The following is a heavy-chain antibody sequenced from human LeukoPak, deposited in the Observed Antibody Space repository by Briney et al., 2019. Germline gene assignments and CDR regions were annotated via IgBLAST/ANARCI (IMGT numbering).Heavy chain of an antibody. D-gene: IGHD3-22*01. CDR2: INHSGST. CDR3: ARGGVYYDSSGYYT. Sequence: SETLSLTCAVYGGSFSGYYWSWIRQPPGKGLEWIGEINHSGSTNYNPSLKSRVTMSVDTSNNQFSLKLSSVTAADTAVYYCARGGVYYDSSGYYTWGQGTLVSVSS. V-gene: IGHV4-34*01. CDR1: GGSFSGYY. J-gene: IGHJ4*02.